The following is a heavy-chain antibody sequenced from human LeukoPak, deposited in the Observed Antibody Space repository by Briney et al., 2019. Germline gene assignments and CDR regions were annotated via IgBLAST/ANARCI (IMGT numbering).Heavy chain of an antibody. V-gene: IGHV2-5*01. D-gene: IGHD7-27*01. J-gene: IGHJ4*02. CDR1: GFSLSTSEEA. CDR2: IYWHEET. Sequence: ESGPTLVKPTQTLTLTCTFSGFSLSTSEEAVGWIRQPPGKALEWLALIYWHEETHYSPSLKSRLTITKDTAKNQVVLTVTNMDPVDTARYYCAHRSLGYLDYWGQGTLVTVSS. CDR3: AHRSLGYLDY.